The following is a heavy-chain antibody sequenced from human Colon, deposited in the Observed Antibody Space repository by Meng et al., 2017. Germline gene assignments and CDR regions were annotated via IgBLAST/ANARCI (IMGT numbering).Heavy chain of an antibody. Sequence: QVQLHASRPVLVRPSETLSLTCTVSGGSVSSGSHYWSWIRQPPGKGLEWIGYIDYSRSINYYPSLKSRVTMSVDTSKNQFSLNLSSVTAADTAVYYCAGGPWELDYWGQGTLVTVSS. CDR1: GGSVSSGSHY. CDR3: AGGPWELDY. V-gene: IGHV4-61*01. D-gene: IGHD1-26*01. J-gene: IGHJ4*02. CDR2: IDYSRSI.